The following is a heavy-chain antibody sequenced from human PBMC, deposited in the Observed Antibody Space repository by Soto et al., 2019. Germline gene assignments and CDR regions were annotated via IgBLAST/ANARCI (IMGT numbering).Heavy chain of an antibody. V-gene: IGHV5-51*01. CDR1: GYTFTTYW. Sequence: PGESLKISCKGSGYTFTTYWIAWVRQMPGKGLELMGIIYPGDSDTRYSPSFQGQVTISADKSITTTYLQWSSLKASDTAMYYCARPFETSGWFDYWGQGTLVTVSS. CDR3: ARPFETSGWFDY. D-gene: IGHD6-19*01. J-gene: IGHJ5*01. CDR2: IYPGDSDT.